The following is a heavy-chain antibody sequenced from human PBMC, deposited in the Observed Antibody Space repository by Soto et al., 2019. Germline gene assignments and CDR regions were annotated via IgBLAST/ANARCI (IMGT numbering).Heavy chain of an antibody. CDR3: ARGGSYSWFDP. V-gene: IGHV4-30-2*01. CDR2: IYHSGST. Sequence: PSETLSLTCAVSGGSISSGGYSWSWIRQPPGKGLEWIGYIYHSGSTYYNPSLKSRVTISVDRSKNQFSLKLSSVTAADTAVYYCARGGSYSWFDPWGQGTLVTVSS. CDR1: GGSISSGGYS. J-gene: IGHJ5*02. D-gene: IGHD1-26*01.